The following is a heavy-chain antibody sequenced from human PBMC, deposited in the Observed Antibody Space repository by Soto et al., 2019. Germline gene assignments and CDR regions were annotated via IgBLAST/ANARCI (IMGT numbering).Heavy chain of an antibody. CDR2: INHSGST. CDR3: ARGTSRAYYYGSGSAIDY. CDR1: GGSFSGYY. Sequence: SETLSLTCAVYGGSFSGYYWSWIRQPPGKGLEWIGEINHSGSTNYNPSLKSRVTISVDTSKNQFSLKLSSVTAADTAVYYCARGTSRAYYYGSGSAIDYWGQGTLVTVSS. J-gene: IGHJ4*02. D-gene: IGHD3-10*01. V-gene: IGHV4-34*01.